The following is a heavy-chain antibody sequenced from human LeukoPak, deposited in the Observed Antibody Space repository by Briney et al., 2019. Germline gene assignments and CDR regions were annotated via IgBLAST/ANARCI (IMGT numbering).Heavy chain of an antibody. Sequence: ASVKVSRKASGGTFSSYAIGWVRQAPGQGVEWVGGIISIFGTANYAQKFRGRVTIAADESTSTACMEVSSLRSEDKAVYYCAGPQYYDFWSGYCPFDYWGQGTLVTVSS. CDR3: AGPQYYDFWSGYCPFDY. CDR1: GGTFSSYA. D-gene: IGHD3-3*01. CDR2: IISIFGTA. J-gene: IGHJ4*02. V-gene: IGHV1-69*13.